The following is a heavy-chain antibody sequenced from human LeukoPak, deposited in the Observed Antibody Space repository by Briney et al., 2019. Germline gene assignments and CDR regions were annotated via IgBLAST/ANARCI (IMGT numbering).Heavy chain of an antibody. CDR2: ISGSGGNT. CDR1: GFTFSSYA. Sequence: PGGSLRLSCAASGFTFSSYAMSWVRQAPGKGLEWVSTISGSGGNTYYAGSVKGRFTISRDNSKNTLYLQMNSLRADDTAVYYCAKFSGWTKPDSWGQGTLVTASS. V-gene: IGHV3-23*01. J-gene: IGHJ5*01. D-gene: IGHD6-19*01. CDR3: AKFSGWTKPDS.